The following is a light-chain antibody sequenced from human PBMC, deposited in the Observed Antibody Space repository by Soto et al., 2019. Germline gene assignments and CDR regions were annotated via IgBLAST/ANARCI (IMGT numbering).Light chain of an antibody. CDR3: SSYAGSNNGV. J-gene: IGLJ3*02. Sequence: QSVLTQPPSASGSPGQSVTISCTGTSSDVGGYNYVSWYQQHPGKAPKLMIYEVSKRPSGVPDRFSGSKSGNTASLTVSGLQAEDEADYYCSSYAGSNNGVFGGGTKLPVL. CDR1: SSDVGGYNY. CDR2: EVS. V-gene: IGLV2-8*01.